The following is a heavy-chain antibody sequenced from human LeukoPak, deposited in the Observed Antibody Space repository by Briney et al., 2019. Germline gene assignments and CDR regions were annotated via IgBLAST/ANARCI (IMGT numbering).Heavy chain of an antibody. CDR3: ARDLWFGELLY. Sequence: PGRSLRLSCAASGFTFSRYGMHWVRQAPGKGLEWVAAISYDGSNKHYADSVKGRFTISRDNSKNTLYLQMNSLRAEDTAVYYCARDLWFGELLYWGQGTLVTVSS. CDR1: GFTFSRYG. D-gene: IGHD3-10*01. CDR2: ISYDGSNK. J-gene: IGHJ4*02. V-gene: IGHV3-30*03.